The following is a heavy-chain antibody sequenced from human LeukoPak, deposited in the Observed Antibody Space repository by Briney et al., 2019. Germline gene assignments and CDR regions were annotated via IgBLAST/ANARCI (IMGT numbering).Heavy chain of an antibody. CDR3: ARDQGGSGPTTYDY. Sequence: GGSLRLSCTGSGFTFSSNDMSWVRQPPGKGLEWVSYISITSKTIKYADSVKGRFTISRDNAKNSLYLQMNSLRDEDTAVYYCARDQGGSGPTTYDYWGQGNLVTVSS. V-gene: IGHV3-48*02. J-gene: IGHJ4*02. CDR2: ISITSKTI. CDR1: GFTFSSND. D-gene: IGHD6-19*01.